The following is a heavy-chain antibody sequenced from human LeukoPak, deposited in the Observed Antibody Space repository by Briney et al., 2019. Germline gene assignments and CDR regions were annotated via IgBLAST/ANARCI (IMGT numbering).Heavy chain of an antibody. CDR1: GDSISSGDYY. D-gene: IGHD1-26*01. V-gene: IGHV4-61*02. CDR3: ARLWSGAPFDY. J-gene: IGHJ4*02. Sequence: SQTLSLTCTVSGDSISSGDYYWSWIRQPAGKGLEWIGRIYTSGSANYNPSLKSRVTMSADTSKNQFSLKLFSVTAADTAIYYCARLWSGAPFDYWGQGTLVTVSS. CDR2: IYTSGSA.